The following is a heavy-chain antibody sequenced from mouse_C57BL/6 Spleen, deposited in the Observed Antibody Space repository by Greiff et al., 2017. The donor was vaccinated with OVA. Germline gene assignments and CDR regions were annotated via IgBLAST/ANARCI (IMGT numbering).Heavy chain of an antibody. CDR3: ARGDGSSYHWYFDV. CDR1: GYTFTSYW. Sequence: VQLQQPGAELVKPGASVKLSCKASGYTFTSYWMQWVKQRPGQGLEWIGEIDPSDSYTNYNQKFKGKATLTVDTSSSTAYMQLSSLTSEDSAVYYCARGDGSSYHWYFDVWGTGTTVTVSS. D-gene: IGHD1-1*01. V-gene: IGHV1-50*01. J-gene: IGHJ1*03. CDR2: IDPSDSYT.